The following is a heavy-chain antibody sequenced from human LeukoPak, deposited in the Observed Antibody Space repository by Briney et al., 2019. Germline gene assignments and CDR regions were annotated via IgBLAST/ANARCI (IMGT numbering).Heavy chain of an antibody. CDR1: GGSISSYY. D-gene: IGHD3-3*01. CDR3: ARSYDFWSGKTTFDP. Sequence: SETLSLTCTVSGGSISSYYWSWIRQPPGKGLEWIGYIYYSGSTNYNPSLKSRVTISVDTSKNQFSLKLSSVTAADTAVYYCARSYDFWSGKTTFDPWGQGTLVTVSS. CDR2: IYYSGST. J-gene: IGHJ5*02. V-gene: IGHV4-59*08.